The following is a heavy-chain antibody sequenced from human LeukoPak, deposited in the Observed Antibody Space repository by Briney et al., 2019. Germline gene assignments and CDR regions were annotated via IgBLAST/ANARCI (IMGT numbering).Heavy chain of an antibody. J-gene: IGHJ4*02. CDR3: ARESYGYRGAFDY. CDR2: IYHDGSEK. D-gene: IGHD5-18*01. CDR1: GFTFNTYW. V-gene: IGHV3-7*01. Sequence: GGSLRLSCAASGFTFNTYWMSWVRQAPGKGLEWVADIYHDGSEKYYVDSLKGRFTISRDNTKNSLYLQMNSLRAEDTAVYYCARESYGYRGAFDYWGQGTLVTVSS.